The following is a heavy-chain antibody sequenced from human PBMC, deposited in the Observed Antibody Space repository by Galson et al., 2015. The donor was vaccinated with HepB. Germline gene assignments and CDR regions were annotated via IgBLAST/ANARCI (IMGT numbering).Heavy chain of an antibody. CDR3: SKDRALTGSYYFHYGMDV. J-gene: IGHJ6*02. Sequence: SLRLSCAASGFIFSDFGMHWVRQAPGKGQEWVAVISYDGNTKHYADSVKGRFTVSRDNSKNMLFLEMSSLGAEDTALYYCSKDRALTGSYYFHYGMDVWGQGTTVAVSS. D-gene: IGHD7-27*01. CDR1: GFIFSDFG. V-gene: IGHV3-30*18. CDR2: ISYDGNTK.